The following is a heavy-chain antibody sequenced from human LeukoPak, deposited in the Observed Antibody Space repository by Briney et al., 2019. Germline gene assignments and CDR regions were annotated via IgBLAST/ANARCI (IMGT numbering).Heavy chain of an antibody. V-gene: IGHV1-2*02. CDR1: GYNFNAHW. D-gene: IGHD3-10*01. CDR3: ARDRRPSGSYFY. J-gene: IGHJ4*02. Sequence: ASVKVSCKASGYNFNAHWMHWVRQAPGQGLEWMGWINPNSGGTNYAQKFQGRVTMTRDTSISTAYMELSRLRSDDTAVYYCARDRRPSGSYFYWGQGTLVTVSS. CDR2: INPNSGGT.